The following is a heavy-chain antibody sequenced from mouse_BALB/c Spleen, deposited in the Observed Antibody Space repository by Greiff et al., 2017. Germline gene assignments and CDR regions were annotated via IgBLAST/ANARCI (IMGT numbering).Heavy chain of an antibody. CDR1: GYTFTDYA. D-gene: IGHD2-4*01. V-gene: IGHV1-67*01. CDR2: ISIYYDNT. CDR3: ARYDYENGFAY. Sequence: VQLVESGPELVRPGESVKISCKGSGYTFTDYAMHWVKQSHAKSLEWIGVISIYYDNTNYNQKFKGKATMTVDKSSSTAYMELARLTSEDSAIYYCARYDYENGFAYWGQGTLVTVSA. J-gene: IGHJ3*01.